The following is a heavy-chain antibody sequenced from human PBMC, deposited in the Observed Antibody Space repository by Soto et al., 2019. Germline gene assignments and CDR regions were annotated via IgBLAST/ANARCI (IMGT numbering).Heavy chain of an antibody. CDR3: AKDKAGYSSSWYVKDAFDI. CDR2: ISYDGSNK. CDR1: GFTFSSYG. D-gene: IGHD6-13*01. V-gene: IGHV3-30*18. Sequence: QVQLVESGGGVVQPGRSLRLSCAASGFTFSSYGMHWVRQAPGKGLEWVAVISYDGSNKYYADSVKGRFTISRDNSKNTLYLQMNSLRAEDTAVYYCAKDKAGYSSSWYVKDAFDIWGQGTMVTVSS. J-gene: IGHJ3*02.